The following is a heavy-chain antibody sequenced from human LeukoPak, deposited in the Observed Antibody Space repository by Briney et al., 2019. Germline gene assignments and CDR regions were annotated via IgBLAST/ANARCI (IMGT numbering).Heavy chain of an antibody. CDR1: GFTFSSYA. CDR2: IRYDGSNK. CDR3: AKDALRYFDWFLFDY. Sequence: GGSLRLSCGASGFTFSSYAMSWVRQAPGKGLEWVAFIRYDGSNKYYADSVKGRFTISRDNSKNTLYLQMNSLRAEDTAVYYCAKDALRYFDWFLFDYWGQGTLVTVSS. V-gene: IGHV3-30*02. J-gene: IGHJ4*02. D-gene: IGHD3-9*01.